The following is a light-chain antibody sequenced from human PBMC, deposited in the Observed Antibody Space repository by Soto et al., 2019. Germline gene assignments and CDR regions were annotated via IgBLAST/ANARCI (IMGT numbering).Light chain of an antibody. V-gene: IGLV2-23*01. J-gene: IGLJ1*01. CDR1: SSDVGSYNL. CDR3: YSYAGENLYV. CDR2: EGT. Sequence: QSALTQPASVSASPGQSITIPCTGTSSDVGSYNLVSWFQQHPGKVPKLLIYEGTKRPSGLSDRFSGSKSGTMASLTISGLQAEDEAHYYCYSYAGENLYVFGTGTRSPS.